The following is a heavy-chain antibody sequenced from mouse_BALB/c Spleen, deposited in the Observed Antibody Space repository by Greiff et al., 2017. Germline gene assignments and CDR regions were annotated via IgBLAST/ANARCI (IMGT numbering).Heavy chain of an antibody. J-gene: IGHJ3*01. Sequence: EVQRVESGGGLVQPGGSLKLSCAASGFTFSSYTMSWVRQTPEKRLEWVAYISNGGGSTYYPDTVKGRFTISRDNAKNTLYLQMSSLKSEDTAMYYCARDYGYDGFAYWGQGTLVTVSA. CDR1: GFTFSSYT. D-gene: IGHD2-2*01. V-gene: IGHV5-12-2*01. CDR2: ISNGGGST. CDR3: ARDYGYDGFAY.